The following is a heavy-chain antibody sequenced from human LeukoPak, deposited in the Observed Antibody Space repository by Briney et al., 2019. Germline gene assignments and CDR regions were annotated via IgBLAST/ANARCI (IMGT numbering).Heavy chain of an antibody. CDR3: ARYPYFDWFNWFDP. Sequence: ASVKVSCKASGGTFSSYAISWVRQAPGQGLEWMGGIIPIFGTANYAQKFQGRVTITADESTSTAYMELSSLRSEDTAVYYCARYPYFDWFNWFDPWGQGTLVTVSS. CDR1: GGTFSSYA. D-gene: IGHD3-9*01. V-gene: IGHV1-69*01. CDR2: IIPIFGTA. J-gene: IGHJ5*02.